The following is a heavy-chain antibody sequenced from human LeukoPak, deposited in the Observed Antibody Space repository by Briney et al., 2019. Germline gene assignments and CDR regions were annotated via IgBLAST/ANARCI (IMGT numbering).Heavy chain of an antibody. J-gene: IGHJ4*02. D-gene: IGHD3-22*01. CDR1: GFTFSSYG. CDR3: AKTYYYDSSGYYYDY. Sequence: PGGSLRLSCAASGFTFSSYGMHWVRQAPGKGLEWVAFILYDGSNKYYADSVKGRFTISRDNSKDTLYLQMNSLRAEDTAVYYCAKTYYYDSSGYYYDYWGQGTLVTVSS. V-gene: IGHV3-30*02. CDR2: ILYDGSNK.